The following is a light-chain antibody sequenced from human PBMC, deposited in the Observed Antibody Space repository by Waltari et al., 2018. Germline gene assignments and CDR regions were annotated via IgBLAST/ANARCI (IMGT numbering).Light chain of an antibody. CDR2: AAS. V-gene: IGKV1-39*01. J-gene: IGKJ1*01. Sequence: IQMTQSPSSLSGSVGDRVTISCRASQRLTFLLNWYRQKPGEAPELLIYAASDRLGGVPSRFSGSGSGTDYTLTISSLQPEDFATYYCQQTYSVPPTFGQGTRVDVK. CDR1: QRLTFL. CDR3: QQTYSVPPT.